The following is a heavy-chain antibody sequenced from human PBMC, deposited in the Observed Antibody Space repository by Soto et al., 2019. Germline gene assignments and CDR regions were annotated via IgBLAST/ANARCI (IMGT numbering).Heavy chain of an antibody. CDR3: ARFVDSEHYYYYGMDV. Sequence: ASVKVSCKASGYTFTSYGIIWVRQAPGQGLEWMGWISAYNGNTSYAQKLQGRVTMTTDTSTSTAYMELRSLRSDDTAVYYCARFVDSEHYYYYGMDVWGQGTTVTVSS. V-gene: IGHV1-18*01. J-gene: IGHJ6*02. D-gene: IGHD2-21*01. CDR2: ISAYNGNT. CDR1: GYTFTSYG.